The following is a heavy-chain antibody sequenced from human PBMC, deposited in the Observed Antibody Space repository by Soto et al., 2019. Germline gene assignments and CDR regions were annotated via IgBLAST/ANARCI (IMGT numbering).Heavy chain of an antibody. J-gene: IGHJ4*02. D-gene: IGHD3-22*01. CDR2: IYYSGNT. V-gene: IGHV4-59*01. CDR3: ARALFHSIGGPL. Sequence: SETLSLTCTVSGGSIGSYYWSWVRQPPGKGLEWIGYIYYSGNTNYNPSLKSRVTISIDTSKNQFSLNLRSVTAADTAVYYCARALFHSIGGPLWGQGTQVTVSS. CDR1: GGSIGSYY.